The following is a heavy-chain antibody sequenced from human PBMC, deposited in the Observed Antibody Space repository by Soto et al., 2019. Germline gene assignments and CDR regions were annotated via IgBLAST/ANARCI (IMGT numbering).Heavy chain of an antibody. V-gene: IGHV3-11*06. D-gene: IGHD1-26*01. CDR2: ISSSTSYT. CDR3: AGKQWEPSGNYYFDS. Sequence: GGSLRLSCAASGFTFSDYYMSWIRQAPGKGLEWVSYISSSTSYTNYADSVKGRFTISRDNAKNSLYLQMNSLRAEDTAVYYCAGKQWEPSGNYYFDSWGQGALVTVSS. CDR1: GFTFSDYY. J-gene: IGHJ4*02.